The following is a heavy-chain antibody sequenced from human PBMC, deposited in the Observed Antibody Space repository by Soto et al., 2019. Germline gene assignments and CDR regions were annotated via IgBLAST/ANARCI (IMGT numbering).Heavy chain of an antibody. Sequence: ASVKVSCKASGYTFTSYYMHWVRQAPGQGLEWMGIINPSGGSTSYAQKFQGRVTMTRDTSTSTVYMELSSLRSEDTAVYYCARDLDAGFPVISLYDFWSGYHLNNWFDPWGQGTLVTVSS. CDR1: GYTFTSYY. J-gene: IGHJ5*02. CDR3: ARDLDAGFPVISLYDFWSGYHLNNWFDP. CDR2: INPSGGST. V-gene: IGHV1-46*01. D-gene: IGHD3-3*01.